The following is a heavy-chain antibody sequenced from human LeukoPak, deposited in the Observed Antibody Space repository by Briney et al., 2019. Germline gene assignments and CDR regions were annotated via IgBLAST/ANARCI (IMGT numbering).Heavy chain of an antibody. J-gene: IGHJ4*02. CDR3: TTDFSHFDFSSGYYSY. CDR1: GFTFSSYW. CDR2: IKSNLDGGTT. D-gene: IGHD3-3*01. Sequence: PGGSLRLSCAASGFTFSSYWMSWVRQAPGKGREGVGRIKSNLDGGTTDFAAPVKGRFSISRDDLARTLYLQMNNLKADDTGVYYCTTDFSHFDFSSGYYSYWGQGSLVTVSS. V-gene: IGHV3-15*05.